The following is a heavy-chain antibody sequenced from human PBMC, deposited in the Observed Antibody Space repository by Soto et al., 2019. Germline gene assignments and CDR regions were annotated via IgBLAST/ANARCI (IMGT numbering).Heavy chain of an antibody. J-gene: IGHJ6*02. D-gene: IGHD5-12*01. CDR2: ISPDGGIE. Sequence: PGGSLRLSCAASGFTFSGYGMHWVRQALGRGLEWVAFISPDGGIEYYEGSVKGRFTILRDNSKSTLFLQMNSLRVEDTAVYYCAKSLGFCNSGTCPPHFFYAMDVWGQGTTVTVYS. V-gene: IGHV3-30*18. CDR1: GFTFSGYG. CDR3: AKSLGFCNSGTCPPHFFYAMDV.